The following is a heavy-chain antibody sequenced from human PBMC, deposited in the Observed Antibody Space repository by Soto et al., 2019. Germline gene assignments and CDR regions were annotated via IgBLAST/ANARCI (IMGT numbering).Heavy chain of an antibody. Sequence: PSETLSLTCAVYGGSFRDYFWGWIRQPPGKGLEWIAEITHSGSTNYNPSLKSRVTISVDPSKNQFSLKVRSVTAADTAKYYCARIIKIPEAILGYFDFWGDGNLVTVSS. CDR3: ARIIKIPEAILGYFDF. V-gene: IGHV4-34*01. J-gene: IGHJ4*01. CDR1: GGSFRDYF. CDR2: ITHSGST. D-gene: IGHD6-25*01.